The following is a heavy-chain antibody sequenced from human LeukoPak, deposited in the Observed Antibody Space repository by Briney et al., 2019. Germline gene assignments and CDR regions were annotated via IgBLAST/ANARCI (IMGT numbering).Heavy chain of an antibody. CDR2: ISFDGNNK. Sequence: PGRSLRLSCAVSGFTFHTFGIHWVRQTPGKGLEWVALISFDGNNKYYSDSVKGRFTISRDNSKNTLYLQMNSLRAEDTAVYYCARDYGGSSPFDYWGQGTLVTVSS. CDR1: GFTFHTFG. V-gene: IGHV3-30*03. CDR3: ARDYGGSSPFDY. D-gene: IGHD4-23*01. J-gene: IGHJ4*02.